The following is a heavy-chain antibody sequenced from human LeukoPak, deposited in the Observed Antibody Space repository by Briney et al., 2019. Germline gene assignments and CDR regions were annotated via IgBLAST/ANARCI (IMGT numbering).Heavy chain of an antibody. Sequence: PTDTLSLTCSVSGDSMNSYYWSWIRQSPGKGLEWIGYINYSGSTTYNPSLKRRVTISVDAYRNKFSLKLSSVTAADAAVYYCARHVWLQPFDYLGQGSLVTVCS. CDR2: INYSGST. D-gene: IGHD3-9*01. CDR3: ARHVWLQPFDY. J-gene: IGHJ4*02. CDR1: GDSMNSYY. V-gene: IGHV4-59*08.